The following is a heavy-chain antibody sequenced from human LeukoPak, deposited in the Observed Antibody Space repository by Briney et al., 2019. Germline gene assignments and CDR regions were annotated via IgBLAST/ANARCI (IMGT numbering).Heavy chain of an antibody. CDR1: GASISPLY. CDR2: IYDSGAA. Sequence: SETLSLTCTVSGASISPLYWSWLRQAPGKAREGIGYIYDSGAANYNPSLKSRDTLSVDTSKNQFSLKLTSVTAADTAVYYCARGGVAAKSYFDYWGQGSLVTVSS. J-gene: IGHJ4*02. D-gene: IGHD6-13*01. CDR3: ARGGVAAKSYFDY. V-gene: IGHV4-59*11.